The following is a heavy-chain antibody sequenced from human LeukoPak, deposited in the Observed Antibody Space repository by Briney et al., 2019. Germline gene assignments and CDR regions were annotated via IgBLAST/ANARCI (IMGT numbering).Heavy chain of an antibody. Sequence: GGSLRLPCAASGFTFSSYAMSWVRQAPGKGLEWVSAISGSGGSTYYADSVKGRFTISRDNSKNTLYLQMNSLRAEDTAVYYCAKDQYYDSSGYYNYWGQGTLVTVSS. V-gene: IGHV3-23*01. CDR3: AKDQYYDSSGYYNY. D-gene: IGHD3-22*01. CDR2: ISGSGGST. CDR1: GFTFSSYA. J-gene: IGHJ4*02.